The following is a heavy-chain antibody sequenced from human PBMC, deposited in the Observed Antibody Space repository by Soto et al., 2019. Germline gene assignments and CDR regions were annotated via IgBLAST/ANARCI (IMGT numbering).Heavy chain of an antibody. CDR1: GCTFTGYY. V-gene: IGHV1-2*02. Sequence: ASVKVSCKASGCTFTGYYMHWVRQAPGQWLECMGWINPNSGGTNYAQKFQGRVTMTRDTSISTAYMELSRLRSDDTAVYYCARGRTVTTRLYYYGMDVWGQATTVTVSS. D-gene: IGHD4-17*01. CDR2: INPNSGGT. CDR3: ARGRTVTTRLYYYGMDV. J-gene: IGHJ6*02.